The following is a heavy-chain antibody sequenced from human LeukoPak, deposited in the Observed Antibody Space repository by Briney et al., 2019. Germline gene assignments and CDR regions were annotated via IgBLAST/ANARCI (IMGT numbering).Heavy chain of an antibody. J-gene: IGHJ4*02. CDR2: IYYSGST. CDR3: ARTWAAAGRELI. Sequence: PSETLSLTCTVSGGSISSGGYYWSWIRQHPGKGLEWIGYIYYSGSTYYNPSLKSRVTISVDTSKNQFSLKLSSVTAAETAVYYCARTWAAAGRELIWGQGTLVTVSS. CDR1: GGSISSGGYY. D-gene: IGHD6-13*01. V-gene: IGHV4-31*03.